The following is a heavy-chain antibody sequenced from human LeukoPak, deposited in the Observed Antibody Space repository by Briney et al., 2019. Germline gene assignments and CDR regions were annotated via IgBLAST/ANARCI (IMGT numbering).Heavy chain of an antibody. D-gene: IGHD2-21*01. V-gene: IGHV3-53*01. CDR3: ARGFSSYSYYYYYMDV. Sequence: GGSLRLSCAASGFTVSINYMSWVRQAPGKGLEWVSVIYSGGSTYYADSVKGRFTISRDNSKNTLYLQMNSRRAEDTAVYYCARGFSSYSYYYYYMDVWGKGATVTVSS. CDR1: GFTVSINY. J-gene: IGHJ6*03. CDR2: IYSGGST.